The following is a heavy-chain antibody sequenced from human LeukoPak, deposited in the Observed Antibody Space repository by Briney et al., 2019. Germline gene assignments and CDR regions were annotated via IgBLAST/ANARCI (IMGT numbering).Heavy chain of an antibody. Sequence: SETLSLTCTVSGGSISSYYWSWIRQPPGKGLEWIGYIYYSGSTYYNPSLKSRVTISVDSSKNQFSLKLSSVTAADTAVYYCARARPYDILTGYRFDYWGQGTLVTVSS. CDR1: GGSISSYY. CDR3: ARARPYDILTGYRFDY. V-gene: IGHV4-59*08. D-gene: IGHD3-9*01. CDR2: IYYSGST. J-gene: IGHJ4*02.